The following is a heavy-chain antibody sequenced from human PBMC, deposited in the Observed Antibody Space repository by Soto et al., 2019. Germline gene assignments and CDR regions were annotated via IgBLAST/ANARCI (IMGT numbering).Heavy chain of an antibody. V-gene: IGHV3-30*03. D-gene: IGHD4-4*01. CDR1: GFTCSSYG. CDR2: ISYDGSNK. J-gene: IGHJ6*02. Sequence: QVQLVESGGGVVQPGRSLRLSCAASGFTCSSYGMHWVRQAPGKGLEWVAVISYDGSNKYYADSVKGRFTISRDNSKNTLYLQMNSLRAEDTAVYYCASPTTDSEAYYYYGMDVWGQGTTVTVSS. CDR3: ASPTTDSEAYYYYGMDV.